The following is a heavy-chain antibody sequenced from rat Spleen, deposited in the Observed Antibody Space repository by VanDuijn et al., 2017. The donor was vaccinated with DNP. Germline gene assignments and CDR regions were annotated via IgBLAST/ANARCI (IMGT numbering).Heavy chain of an antibody. V-gene: IGHV5-31*01. D-gene: IGHD1-11*01. CDR3: TTDFERGY. CDR1: GFTFTNYW. CDR2: ITSTGGST. J-gene: IGHJ2*01. Sequence: EVQLVESGGGLAQPGRSLKLSCAASGFTFTNYWMTWIRQVPGKGLEWVASITSTGGSTSYRDSVKGRFTISRDNAKSILYLQMDSLRSEDTATFYCTTDFERGYWGQGVMVTVSS.